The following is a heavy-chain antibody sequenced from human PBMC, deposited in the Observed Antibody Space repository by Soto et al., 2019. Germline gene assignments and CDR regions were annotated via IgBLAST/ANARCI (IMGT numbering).Heavy chain of an antibody. D-gene: IGHD2-21*02. V-gene: IGHV3-66*01. J-gene: IGHJ4*02. Sequence: EVQLVESGGGLVQPGGSLRLSCSASGFTVSSNYMTWVRQAPGKGLEWVSVIYSGGATYYADSVKGRFTISRDNSKNKLYLQINSLRAEETAVYYCARAPLAGGNSVWGQGTVVTVSS. CDR1: GFTVSSNY. CDR2: IYSGGAT. CDR3: ARAPLAGGNSV.